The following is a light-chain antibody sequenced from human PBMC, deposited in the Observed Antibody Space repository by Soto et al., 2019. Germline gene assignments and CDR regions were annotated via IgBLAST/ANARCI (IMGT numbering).Light chain of an antibody. J-gene: IGKJ1*01. CDR2: GAS. Sequence: EIVMTQSPATLSVSPGEGATLSCRASQSVSSDLAWYQQKPGQAPRHLIHGASTRATGVPARFSGSGSGTEFTLTISSLQSEDFAVYYCLQYSNWPPWTFGQGTEVAVK. CDR1: QSVSSD. V-gene: IGKV3-15*01. CDR3: LQYSNWPPWT.